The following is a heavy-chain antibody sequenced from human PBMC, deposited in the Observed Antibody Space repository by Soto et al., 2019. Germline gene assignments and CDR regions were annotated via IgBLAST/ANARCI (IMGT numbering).Heavy chain of an antibody. CDR3: ARDPRNEHYCYYGMDV. CDR1: GFTFSSYS. Sequence: GGSLRLSCAASGFTFSSYSMNWVRQAPGKGLEWVSHISSSSSTIYYADSVKGRFTISRDNAKNSLYLQMNSLRDEDTAVYYCARDPRNEHYCYYGMDVWGQGTTVTVSS. V-gene: IGHV3-48*02. J-gene: IGHJ6*02. CDR2: ISSSSSTI. D-gene: IGHD1-1*01.